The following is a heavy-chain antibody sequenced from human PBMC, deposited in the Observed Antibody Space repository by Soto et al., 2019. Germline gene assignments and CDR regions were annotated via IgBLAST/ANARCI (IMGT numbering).Heavy chain of an antibody. D-gene: IGHD2-2*01. CDR1: GGTFSRYS. Sequence: QVQLVQSGAEVKKPGSSVKVSCKASGGTFSRYSITWVRQAPGHGLEWIGRIIPIFGIPTYAQKFQGRVTFTADESTSTAYMELSSLRSDDTAEYYCAREDRDRETGLVPAAIDGMDVWGQGTTVTVSS. CDR3: AREDRDRETGLVPAAIDGMDV. J-gene: IGHJ6*02. CDR2: IIPIFGIP. V-gene: IGHV1-69*08.